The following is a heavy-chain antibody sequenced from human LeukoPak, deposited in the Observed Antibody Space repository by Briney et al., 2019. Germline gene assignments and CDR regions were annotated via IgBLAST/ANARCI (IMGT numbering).Heavy chain of an antibody. CDR1: GFTFSSYG. CDR3: ARDPGAFPYFFDY. CDR2: IRSDGSDK. J-gene: IGHJ4*02. V-gene: IGHV3-30*02. Sequence: GGSLRLSCAASGFTFSSYGMHWVRQAPGKGLEWVAFIRSDGSDKYYADSVKGRFTISRDNSKNTLYLEMNSLRVEDSAVYYCARDPGAFPYFFDYWGQGTLVTVSS. D-gene: IGHD4/OR15-4a*01.